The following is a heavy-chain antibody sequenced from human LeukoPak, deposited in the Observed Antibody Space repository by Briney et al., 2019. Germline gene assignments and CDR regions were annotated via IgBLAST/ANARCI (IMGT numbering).Heavy chain of an antibody. D-gene: IGHD4-17*01. Sequence: ASVKVSCKASGYTFTSYYMHWVRQAPGQGLECMGIINPSGGSTSYAQKFQGRVTMTRDTSTSTVYMEMSSLRSEDTAVYYCARGRGVTKWFDPWGQGTLVTVSS. CDR2: INPSGGST. J-gene: IGHJ5*02. CDR3: ARGRGVTKWFDP. V-gene: IGHV1-46*01. CDR1: GYTFTSYY.